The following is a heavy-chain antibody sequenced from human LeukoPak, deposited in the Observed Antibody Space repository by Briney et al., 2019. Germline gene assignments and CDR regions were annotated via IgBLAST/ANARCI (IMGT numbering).Heavy chain of an antibody. J-gene: IGHJ4*02. CDR1: GFTFSDAW. V-gene: IGHV3-15*01. D-gene: IGHD6-25*01. Sequence: TGGSLRLSCVASGFTFSDAWMSWVRQAPGKGLEWGGRIKSEIDGGTIDYGAPVKGRFTISRDNSRNTLYLQMNSLKTEDTAVYYCTTRRQDGCWGQGTLVTVS. CDR2: IKSEIDGGTI. CDR3: TTRRQDGC.